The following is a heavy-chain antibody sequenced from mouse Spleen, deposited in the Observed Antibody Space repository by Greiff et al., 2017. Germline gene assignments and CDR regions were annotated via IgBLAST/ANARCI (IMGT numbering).Heavy chain of an antibody. Sequence: VQVVESGPGLVAPSQSLSLTCTVSGFSLTGYGVNWVRQPPGKGLEWLGMLWGDGSTDYNSALKSRLSISKDNSKSQVFLKMNSLQTDDTARYYCARRGLRLPYWYFDVWGAGTTVTVSS. CDR3: ARRGLRLPYWYFDV. CDR2: LWGDGST. D-gene: IGHD1-2*01. V-gene: IGHV2-6-7*01. J-gene: IGHJ1*01. CDR1: GFSLTGYG.